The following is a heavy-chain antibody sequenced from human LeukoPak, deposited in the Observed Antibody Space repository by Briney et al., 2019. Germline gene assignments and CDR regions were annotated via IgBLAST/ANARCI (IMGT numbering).Heavy chain of an antibody. J-gene: IGHJ4*02. CDR1: GFTFSSYG. CDR2: IWYDGSNK. Sequence: QPGGSLRLSCAASGFTFSSYGMHWVRQAPGKGLEWVAVIWYDGSNKYYADSVKGRFTISRDNSKNTLYLQMNSLRAEDTAVYYCARATPWEPGDYWGQGTLVTVSS. V-gene: IGHV3-33*08. D-gene: IGHD1-26*01. CDR3: ARATPWEPGDY.